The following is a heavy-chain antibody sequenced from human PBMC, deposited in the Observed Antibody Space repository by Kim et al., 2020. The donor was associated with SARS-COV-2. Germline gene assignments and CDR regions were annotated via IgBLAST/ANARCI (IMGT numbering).Heavy chain of an antibody. V-gene: IGHV3-11*04. Sequence: VSYITGSGSTIYYADSVKGRFTISRDNAKNSLYLQMNSLRAEDTAAYYYARDGWKWLPYFTHLCQGT. D-gene: IGHD5-12*01. CDR3: ARDGWKWLPYFTH. J-gene: IGHJ1*01. CDR2: ITGSGSTI.